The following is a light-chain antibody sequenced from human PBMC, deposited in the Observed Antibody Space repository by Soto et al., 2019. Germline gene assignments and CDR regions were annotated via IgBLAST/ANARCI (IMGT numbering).Light chain of an antibody. Sequence: SSELTQPPSVSVAPGQTARITCGGNNIGSKSVHWYQQKPGQSPVLVVYDDSDRPSGIPERLSGSNSGDTATLTISRVEVGDEADYYCQVWDSRSDHVVFGGGTKLTVL. V-gene: IGLV3-21*02. CDR3: QVWDSRSDHVV. J-gene: IGLJ2*01. CDR2: DDS. CDR1: NIGSKS.